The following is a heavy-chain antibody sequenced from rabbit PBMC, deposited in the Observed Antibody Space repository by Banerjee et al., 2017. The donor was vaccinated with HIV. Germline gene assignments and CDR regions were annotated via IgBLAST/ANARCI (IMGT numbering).Heavy chain of an antibody. CDR2: IYPGYGST. D-gene: IGHD4-1*01. J-gene: IGHJ4*01. Sequence: QEQLEESGGGLVQPEGSLTLTCTASGIDFSSYGISWVRQAPGKGLEWIAYIYPGYGSTDYASWPKGRITISKTSWTTVTLQMTSLTATDTAAYFCARELAGVIGWNFNLWGPGTLVTVS. CDR1: GIDFSSYG. CDR3: ARELAGVIGWNFNL. V-gene: IGHV1S45*01.